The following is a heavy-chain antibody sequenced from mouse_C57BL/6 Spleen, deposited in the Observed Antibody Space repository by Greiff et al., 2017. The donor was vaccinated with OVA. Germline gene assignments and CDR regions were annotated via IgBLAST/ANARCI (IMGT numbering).Heavy chain of an antibody. V-gene: IGHV1-80*01. D-gene: IGHD1-1*01. CDR2: IYPGDGDT. CDR3: ARNYYGSFYAMDY. Sequence: QVQLKESGAELVKPGASVKISCKASGYAFSSYWMNWVKQRPGKGLEWIGQIYPGDGDTNYNGKFKGKATLTADKSSSTAYMQLSSLTSEDSAVYFCARNYYGSFYAMDYWGQGTSVTVSS. J-gene: IGHJ4*01. CDR1: GYAFSSYW.